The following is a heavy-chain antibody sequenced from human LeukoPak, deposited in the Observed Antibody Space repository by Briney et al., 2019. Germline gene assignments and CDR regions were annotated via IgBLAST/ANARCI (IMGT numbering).Heavy chain of an antibody. V-gene: IGHV4-39*01. CDR1: GGSISSSSYY. D-gene: IGHD2-21*01. CDR2: IYYSGST. J-gene: IGHJ6*03. Sequence: SETLSLTCTVSGGSISSSSYYWGWIRQPPGKGLEWIGSIYYSGSTYYNPSLKSRVTISVDTSKNQFSLKLSSVTAADTAVYYCARAYPGDPYYMDVWGKGPRSPSP. CDR3: ARAYPGDPYYMDV.